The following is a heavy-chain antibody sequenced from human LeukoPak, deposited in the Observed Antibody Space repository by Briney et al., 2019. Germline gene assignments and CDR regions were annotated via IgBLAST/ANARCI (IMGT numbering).Heavy chain of an antibody. V-gene: IGHV3-23*01. J-gene: IGHJ6*04. CDR2: ISAGGGST. D-gene: IGHD3-10*01. CDR3: AKDPPFGDYYYHVDV. Sequence: GGSLRPSCAAAGFTVSTSGMSWVRQAAGRGREWVSAISAGGGSTYYADSVKGRFTISRDNSKSTLYLRMNSQRGEHTAVYYCAKDPPFGDYYYHVDVWGKRTTVTVSS. CDR1: GFTVSTSG.